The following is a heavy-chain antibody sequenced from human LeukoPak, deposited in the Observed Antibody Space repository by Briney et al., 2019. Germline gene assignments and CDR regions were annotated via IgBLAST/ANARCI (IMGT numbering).Heavy chain of an antibody. CDR1: GFTFSSYV. CDR2: ISGSGGNT. Sequence: GGSLRLSCAASGFTFSSYVMNWVRQAPGKGLEWVSGISGSGGNTYYADSVKGRFTISRDNSKNTLYLQMNSLRAEDTAVYYCATCNGDCYTIDYWGQGTLVTVSS. V-gene: IGHV3-23*01. CDR3: ATCNGDCYTIDY. J-gene: IGHJ4*02. D-gene: IGHD2-21*02.